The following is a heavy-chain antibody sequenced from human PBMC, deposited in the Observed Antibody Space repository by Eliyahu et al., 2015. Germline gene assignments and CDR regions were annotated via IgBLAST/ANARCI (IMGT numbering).Heavy chain of an antibody. J-gene: IGHJ5*02. D-gene: IGHD3-3*01. CDR3: AMTWTGFDP. Sequence: QLQLQESGPRLVKASETLSLTCTVSGGSITSSSYFWGWIRQPPGKGLEWIGNIYYSGNTYYDPSLKSRVTISMDTSKNQFSLKLSSVTAADTAIYYCAMTWTGFDPWGQGTLVTVSS. V-gene: IGHV4-39*01. CDR1: GGSITSSSYF. CDR2: IYYSGNT.